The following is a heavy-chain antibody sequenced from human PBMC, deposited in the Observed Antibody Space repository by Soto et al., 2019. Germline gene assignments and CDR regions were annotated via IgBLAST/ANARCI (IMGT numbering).Heavy chain of an antibody. CDR1: GFTFSSYD. D-gene: IGHD6-13*01. CDR2: ISGRGYNT. CDR3: AKVLAAAGLDY. J-gene: IGHJ4*02. V-gene: IGHV3-23*01. Sequence: EVQLLESGGGLVHPGGSLRLSCAASGFTFSSYDMSWVRQAPGKGLEWVSGISGRGYNTYYADSVKGRFTISRDNSKNKLYLQMNSLRVEDTAVFYCAKVLAAAGLDYWGQGTLVTVSS.